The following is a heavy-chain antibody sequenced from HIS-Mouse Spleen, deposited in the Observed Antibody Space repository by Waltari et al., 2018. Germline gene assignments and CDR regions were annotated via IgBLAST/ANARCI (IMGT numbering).Heavy chain of an antibody. Sequence: QVQLVESGGGVVQPGRSLRLSCAALGFTFRSYGMHWVRQAPGKGLEWVAVISYDGSNKYYADSVKGRFTISRDNSKNTLYLQMNSLRAEDTAVYYCAKDTSGSYSDYWGQGTLVTVSS. J-gene: IGHJ4*02. CDR2: ISYDGSNK. D-gene: IGHD1-26*01. V-gene: IGHV3-30*18. CDR1: GFTFRSYG. CDR3: AKDTSGSYSDY.